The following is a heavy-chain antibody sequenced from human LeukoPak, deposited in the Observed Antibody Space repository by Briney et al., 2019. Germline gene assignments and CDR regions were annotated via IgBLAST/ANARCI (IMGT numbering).Heavy chain of an antibody. CDR3: ARPGGNWEYYLDS. CDR2: IYWNDDK. V-gene: IGHV2-5*01. D-gene: IGHD4-23*01. Sequence: SGPTLVKPTQTLTLTCTFSGFSLSTSGIGVGWVRQPPGKALEWLATIYWNDDKRYSPFLKSRPTITKDTSKAQVVLIMADMDPVDTATYYCARPGGNWEYYLDSWGRGTLVTVSS. J-gene: IGHJ4*02. CDR1: GFSLSTSGIG.